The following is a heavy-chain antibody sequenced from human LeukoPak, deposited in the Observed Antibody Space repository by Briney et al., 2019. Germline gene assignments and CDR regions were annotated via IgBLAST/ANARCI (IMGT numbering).Heavy chain of an antibody. V-gene: IGHV3-7*01. Sequence: GGSLRLSCAASGFNFNVYWMSWVRQAPGKGLEWVANIKHDSSEKYYVESVKGRITISRDNAKNSLYLQMNSLRAEDTAVYYCVRRYSSSWSGFDPWGQGTLVTVSS. CDR3: VRRYSSSWSGFDP. J-gene: IGHJ5*02. CDR2: IKHDSSEK. D-gene: IGHD6-13*01. CDR1: GFNFNVYW.